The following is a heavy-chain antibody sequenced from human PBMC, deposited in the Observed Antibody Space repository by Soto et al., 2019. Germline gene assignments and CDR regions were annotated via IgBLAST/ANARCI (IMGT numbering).Heavy chain of an antibody. CDR1: GFTFSSYG. J-gene: IGHJ6*02. CDR2: ISYDGSNK. V-gene: IGHV3-30*18. CDR3: AKGEWFGELSHYYGLDI. Sequence: GGSLRLSCAASGFTFSSYGMHWVRQAPGKGLEWVAVISYDGSNKYYADSVKGRFTISRDNSKNTLYLQMNSLRAEDTAVYYCAKGEWFGELSHYYGLDIWGQGTTVTVSS. D-gene: IGHD3-10*01.